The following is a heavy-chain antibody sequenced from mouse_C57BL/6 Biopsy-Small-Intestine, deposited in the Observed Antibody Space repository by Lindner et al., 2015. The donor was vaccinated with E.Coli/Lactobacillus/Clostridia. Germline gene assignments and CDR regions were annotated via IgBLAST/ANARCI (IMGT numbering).Heavy chain of an antibody. J-gene: IGHJ3*01. V-gene: IGHV1-39*01. D-gene: IGHD4-1*01. Sequence: VQLQESGPELVKPGASVKISCKASGYSFTDYNMNWVKQSNGKSLEWIGVINPNYGTINYNQRFKGKATLTVDQSSSTAYMQLNSLTSEDSAVYYCARWRLTGVFAYWGRGTLVTVSA. CDR2: INPNYGTI. CDR1: GYSFTDYN. CDR3: ARWRLTGVFAY.